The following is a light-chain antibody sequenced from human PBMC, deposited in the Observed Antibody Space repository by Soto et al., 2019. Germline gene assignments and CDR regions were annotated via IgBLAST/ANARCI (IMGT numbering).Light chain of an antibody. Sequence: EIVMTQSPATLSVSPGERATLSCRASQSISSSLAWYQQKPGQAPRLLIYGASSRATGIPDRFSGSGSGTDFTLTISSLQPEDFATYYCQQSYSTPITFGQGTRLEIK. CDR1: QSISSS. J-gene: IGKJ5*01. CDR2: GAS. CDR3: QQSYSTPIT. V-gene: IGKV3D-15*01.